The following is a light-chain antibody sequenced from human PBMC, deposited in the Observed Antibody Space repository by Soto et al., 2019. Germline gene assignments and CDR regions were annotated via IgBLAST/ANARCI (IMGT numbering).Light chain of an antibody. J-gene: IGLJ2*01. V-gene: IGLV2-14*03. CDR2: DVI. CDR3: SSYTSSSTYVV. CDR1: SSDVGGYNY. Sequence: QSALTQPASVSGSPGQSITISCTGTSSDVGGYNYVSWYQQHPGKAPKLMIYDVINRPSGVSNRFSGSKSGNSASLTISGLQAEDEADYCCSSYTSSSTYVVFGGGTKLTVL.